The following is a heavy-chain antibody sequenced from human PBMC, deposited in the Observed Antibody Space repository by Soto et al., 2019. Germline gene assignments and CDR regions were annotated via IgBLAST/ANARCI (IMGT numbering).Heavy chain of an antibody. J-gene: IGHJ4*02. D-gene: IGHD2-15*01. CDR2: IYYSGST. V-gene: IGHV4-39*01. CDR3: ARPGCSGGSCYFDY. Sequence: QLQLQESGPGLVKPSETLSLTCTVSGGSISSSSYYWGWIRQPPGKGLEWIGSIYYSGSTYYNPSRKSRVTISVDTSKNQFSLKLSSVTAADTAVYYCARPGCSGGSCYFDYWGQGTLVTVSS. CDR1: GGSISSSSYY.